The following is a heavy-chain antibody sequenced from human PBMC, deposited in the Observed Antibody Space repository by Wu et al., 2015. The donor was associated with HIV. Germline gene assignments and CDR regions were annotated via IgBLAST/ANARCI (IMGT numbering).Heavy chain of an antibody. CDR3: ATGASVVVQVPIPTLYYYMDI. CDR2: IIPLLNTT. CDR1: GGTFTSYA. V-gene: IGHV1-69*14. Sequence: QVQLVQSGAEVKKPGSSVRVSCTASGGTFTSYAVSWVRQAPGQGLEWMGGIIPLLNTTIYAQKFQGRVTLTEDTSTDTAYMELSSLGSEDTAIYYCATGASVVVQVPIPTLYYYMDIWGTGTTVTVSS. J-gene: IGHJ6*03. D-gene: IGHD2-2*02.